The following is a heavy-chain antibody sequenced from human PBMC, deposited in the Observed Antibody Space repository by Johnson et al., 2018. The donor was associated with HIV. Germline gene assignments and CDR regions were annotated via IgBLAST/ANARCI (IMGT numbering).Heavy chain of an antibody. V-gene: IGHV3-20*04. Sequence: EVQLVESGGGVVQPGGSLRLSCAASGFTFSNYGMHWVRQAPGKGLEWVSGINWNGDSTGYADSVKGRFTISRDNAKNSLYLQMNSLRAEDTALYYCARFGRGGSHAFDIWGQGTMVTVSS. D-gene: IGHD5-24*01. J-gene: IGHJ3*02. CDR3: ARFGRGGSHAFDI. CDR1: GFTFSNYG. CDR2: INWNGDST.